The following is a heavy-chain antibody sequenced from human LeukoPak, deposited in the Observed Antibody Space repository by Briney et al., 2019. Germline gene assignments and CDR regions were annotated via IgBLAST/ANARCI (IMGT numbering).Heavy chain of an antibody. J-gene: IGHJ4*02. Sequence: PSKTLSLTCTVSGGSITSNSFYWGWIRQPPGKGLEWIGTVYHTGITHYTPSLKSRISISVDTSKNHFSLNLNSVTAADTALYYCVRRGILTDHSISYWGQGILVTVSS. D-gene: IGHD2-8*02. V-gene: IGHV4-39*02. CDR3: VRRGILTDHSISY. CDR1: GGSITSNSFY. CDR2: VYHTGIT.